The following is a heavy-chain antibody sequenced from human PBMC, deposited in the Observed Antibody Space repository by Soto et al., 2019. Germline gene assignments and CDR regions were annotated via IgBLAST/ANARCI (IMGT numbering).Heavy chain of an antibody. CDR2: IGSVGGDT. J-gene: IGHJ3*02. D-gene: IGHD1-20*01. CDR3: VKDRMAYNSVWDPFDI. Sequence: GGSLRLSCAASGFTFYSYAMSWVRQAPGKGLEWVSTIGSVGGDTYYADSVKGRFTISRDDSKNTLLLQMNSLRAEDTAVYYCVKDRMAYNSVWDPFDIWGQGTMATVSS. V-gene: IGHV3-23*01. CDR1: GFTFYSYA.